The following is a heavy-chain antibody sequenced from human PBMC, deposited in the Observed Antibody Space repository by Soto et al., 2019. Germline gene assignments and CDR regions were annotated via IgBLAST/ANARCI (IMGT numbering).Heavy chain of an antibody. CDR1: GFTFSSYA. CDR3: ARDGPYHCSSTSCPSYYYYGMDV. J-gene: IGHJ6*02. D-gene: IGHD2-2*01. V-gene: IGHV3-30-3*01. Sequence: GGSLRLSCAASGFTFSSYAMHWVRQAPGKGLEWVAVISYDGSNKYYADSVKGRFTISRDNSKNTLYLQMNSLRAEDTAVYYCARDGPYHCSSTSCPSYYYYGMDVWGQGTTVTVSS. CDR2: ISYDGSNK.